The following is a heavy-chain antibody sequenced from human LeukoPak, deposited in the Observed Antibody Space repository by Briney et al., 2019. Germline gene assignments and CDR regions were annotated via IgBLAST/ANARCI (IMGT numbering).Heavy chain of an antibody. J-gene: IGHJ5*02. CDR1: GFTVSSNY. Sequence: GGSLRLSCAASGFTVSSNYMSWVRQAPGKGLVWASRINSDGSSTSYADSVKGRFTISRDNAKNTLYLQMNSLRAEDTAVYYCARGTYYYGSGSYYKAPNWFDPWGQGTLVTVSS. V-gene: IGHV3-74*01. CDR3: ARGTYYYGSGSYYKAPNWFDP. CDR2: INSDGSST. D-gene: IGHD3-10*01.